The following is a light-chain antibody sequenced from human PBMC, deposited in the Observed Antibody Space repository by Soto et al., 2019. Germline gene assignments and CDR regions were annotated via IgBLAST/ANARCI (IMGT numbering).Light chain of an antibody. CDR3: SSYTSSSTRV. V-gene: IGLV2-14*01. CDR2: DVS. CDR1: SGDVGGYNY. Sequence: QSALTQPASVSGSPGQSITISCTGTSGDVGGYNYVSWYQQHPGKAPKLMIYDVSNRPSGVSNRFSGSKSGNTASLTISGLQAEDEADYYCSSYTSSSTRVFGTGNKVTVL. J-gene: IGLJ1*01.